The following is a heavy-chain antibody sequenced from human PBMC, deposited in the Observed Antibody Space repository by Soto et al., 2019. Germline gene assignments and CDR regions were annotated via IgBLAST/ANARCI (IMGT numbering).Heavy chain of an antibody. D-gene: IGHD3-16*02. V-gene: IGHV4-31*03. CDR1: GGSISSGGYY. CDR3: ARISIDPIYYYYGMDV. Sequence: TLSLTCTVSGGSISSGGYYWSWIRQHPGKGLEWIGYIYYSGSTYYNPSLKSRVTISVDTSKNQFSLKLSSVTAADTAVYYCARISIDPIYYYYGMDVWGQGTTVTVSS. CDR2: IYYSGST. J-gene: IGHJ6*02.